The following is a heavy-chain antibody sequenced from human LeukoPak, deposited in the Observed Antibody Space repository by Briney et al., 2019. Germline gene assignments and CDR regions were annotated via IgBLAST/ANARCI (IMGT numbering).Heavy chain of an antibody. CDR2: IYYSGST. D-gene: IGHD5-18*01. Sequence: SETLSLTCTVSGGSISSYYWSWIRQPPGKGLEWIGYIYYSGSTNYNPSLKSRVTISVDTSKNQFSLKLSSVTAADTAVYYCARGEGIQLWLRFDYWGQGTLVTVSS. J-gene: IGHJ4*02. CDR3: ARGEGIQLWLRFDY. V-gene: IGHV4-59*12. CDR1: GGSISSYY.